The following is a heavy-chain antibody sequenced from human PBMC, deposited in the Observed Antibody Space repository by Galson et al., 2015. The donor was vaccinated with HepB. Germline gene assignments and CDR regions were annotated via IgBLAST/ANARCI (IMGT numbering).Heavy chain of an antibody. J-gene: IGHJ3*02. V-gene: IGHV1-24*01. Sequence: SVKVSCKVSGYTLTELSMHWVRQAPGKGLEWMGGFDPEDGETIYAQKFQGRVTMTEDTSTDTAYMELSSLRSEDTAVYYCATDLGDPHLGDAFDIWGQGTMVTVSS. CDR1: GYTLTELS. CDR3: ATDLGDPHLGDAFDI. D-gene: IGHD4-17*01. CDR2: FDPEDGET.